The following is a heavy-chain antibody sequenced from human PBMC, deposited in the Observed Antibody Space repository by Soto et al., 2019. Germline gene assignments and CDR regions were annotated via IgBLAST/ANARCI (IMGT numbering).Heavy chain of an antibody. J-gene: IGHJ4*02. D-gene: IGHD3-10*01. CDR2: IYYSGST. CDR1: GGSISSSSYY. Sequence: SETLSLTCTGSGGSISSSSYYWGWIRPPPGKGLEWIGSIYYSGSTYYNPTLKSRVTKPVDTSKNQSSLNRSSVPAADTAVYYCASHGGAAVVRGVIINPADYWDQGTLVPVSS. V-gene: IGHV4-39*01. CDR3: ASHGGAAVVRGVIINPADY.